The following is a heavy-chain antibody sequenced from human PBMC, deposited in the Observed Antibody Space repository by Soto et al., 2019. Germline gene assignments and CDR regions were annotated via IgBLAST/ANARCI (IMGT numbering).Heavy chain of an antibody. V-gene: IGHV3-30-3*01. CDR2: ISYDGSNK. CDR3: ARGRGIDFYGMDV. D-gene: IGHD6-13*01. CDR1: GFTFSSYA. Sequence: GGSLRLSCAASGFTFSSYAMHWVRQAPGKGLEWVAVISYDGSNKYYADSVKGRFTISRDNSKNTLYLQMNSLRAEDTAVYYCARGRGIDFYGMDVWGQGTTVTVSS. J-gene: IGHJ6*02.